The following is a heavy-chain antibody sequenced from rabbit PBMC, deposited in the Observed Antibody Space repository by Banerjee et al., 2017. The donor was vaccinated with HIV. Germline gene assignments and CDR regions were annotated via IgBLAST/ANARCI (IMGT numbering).Heavy chain of an antibody. Sequence: SLKESGGGLVQPGGSLTLTCTASGFDISNYHMCWVRQAPGEGLEWIACINTSSGNTVYASWAKGRFTISKTSSTTVTLQMTSLTAADTATYFCARDLAGVIGWNFGLWGPGTLVTVS. V-gene: IGHV1S40*01. CDR2: INTSSGNT. D-gene: IGHD4-1*01. CDR3: ARDLAGVIGWNFGL. J-gene: IGHJ4*01. CDR1: GFDISNYH.